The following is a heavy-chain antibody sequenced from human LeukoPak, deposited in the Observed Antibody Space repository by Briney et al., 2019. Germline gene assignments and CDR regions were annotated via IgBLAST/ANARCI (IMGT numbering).Heavy chain of an antibody. J-gene: IGHJ4*02. Sequence: GGSLRLSCAASGFTFSSYAMSWVRQAPGKGLEWVSAISGSGGSTYYADSVKGRFTISRDNSKNTLYLQMNSLRAEDTAVYYCAAGYSYGTVLDYWGQGTLVTVSA. CDR1: GFTFSSYA. CDR2: ISGSGGST. D-gene: IGHD5-18*01. V-gene: IGHV3-23*01. CDR3: AAGYSYGTVLDY.